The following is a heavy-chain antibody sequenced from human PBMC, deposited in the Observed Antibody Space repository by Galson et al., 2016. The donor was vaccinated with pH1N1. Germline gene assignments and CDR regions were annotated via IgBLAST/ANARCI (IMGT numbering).Heavy chain of an antibody. CDR3: PRATNYYDNWFDP. Sequence: ASGGKFSSYVISWVRQAPGQGLEWMGRIIPIFGTTKSAQKFQGRVTITADESTDTAYVELNSLTSEDTAVYYCPRATNYYDNWFDPWGQGTLVTVSS. J-gene: IGHJ5*02. D-gene: IGHD3-10*01. V-gene: IGHV1-69*15. CDR1: GGKFSSYV. CDR2: IIPIFGTT.